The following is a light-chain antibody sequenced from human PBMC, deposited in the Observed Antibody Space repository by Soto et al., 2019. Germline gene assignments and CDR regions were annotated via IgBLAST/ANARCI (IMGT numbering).Light chain of an antibody. CDR1: QCIRNY. J-gene: IGKJ5*01. Sequence: DIQLTQYPSFLSASVGDRVTITCRASQCIRNYLAWYQQKPGRAPKLLIYIASTLQSGVPSRFSGSYSGTEFTLTITSLQPEDFATYYCQQVNSYPITFGQGTRLEIK. CDR3: QQVNSYPIT. V-gene: IGKV1-9*01. CDR2: IAS.